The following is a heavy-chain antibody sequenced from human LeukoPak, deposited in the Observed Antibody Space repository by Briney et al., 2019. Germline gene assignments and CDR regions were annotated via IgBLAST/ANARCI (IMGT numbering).Heavy chain of an antibody. CDR1: GGSISSSSYC. J-gene: IGHJ4*02. CDR3: ARSYYDFWTRGSVNNYFDY. Sequence: SETLSLTCTVSGGSISSSSYCWGWIRQPPGKGLEWIGSIYYSGSTYYNPSLKSRVTISVDTSKNQFSLKLSSVTAADTAVYYCARSYYDFWTRGSVNNYFDYWGQGTLVTVSS. CDR2: IYYSGST. V-gene: IGHV4-39*01. D-gene: IGHD3-3*01.